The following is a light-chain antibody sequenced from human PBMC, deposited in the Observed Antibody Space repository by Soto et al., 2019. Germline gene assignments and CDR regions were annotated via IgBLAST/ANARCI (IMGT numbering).Light chain of an antibody. CDR3: QQYNNWPFT. V-gene: IGKV3D-15*01. J-gene: IGKJ4*01. Sequence: EIVMTQSPATQSVSPGERASLSCKASQSVSRNSAWYQQKPGQAPRLLIYGASTRATGIPARFSGSGTGTEFTLTISSLQSEDFAVYYCQQYNNWPFTFGGGTKVEIK. CDR2: GAS. CDR1: QSVSRN.